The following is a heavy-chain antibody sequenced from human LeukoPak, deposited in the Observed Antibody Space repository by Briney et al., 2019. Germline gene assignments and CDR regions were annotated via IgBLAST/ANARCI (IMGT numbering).Heavy chain of an antibody. CDR3: ARDQARSAPGAFDI. Sequence: SETLSLTCTVSGGSISSSSYYWGWMRQPPGKGLEWIGSIYYSGSTYYDPSLKSRVTISVDTSKNQFSLKLSSVTAADTAVYYCARDQARSAPGAFDIWGQGTMVTVSS. V-gene: IGHV4-39*07. D-gene: IGHD6-6*01. J-gene: IGHJ3*02. CDR2: IYYSGST. CDR1: GGSISSSSYY.